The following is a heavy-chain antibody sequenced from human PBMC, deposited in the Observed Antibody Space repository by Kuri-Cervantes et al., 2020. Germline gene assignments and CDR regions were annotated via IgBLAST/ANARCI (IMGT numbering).Heavy chain of an antibody. V-gene: IGHV3-48*04. J-gene: IGHJ4*02. Sequence: GESLKISCAASGFTFSSYSMNWVRQAPGKGLEWVSYISSSGSTIYYADSVKGRFTISRDNAKNSLYLQMNSLRAEDTAVYYCARVRDGYNPPVIDYWGQGTLVTVSS. CDR2: ISSSGSTI. CDR1: GFTFSSYS. CDR3: ARVRDGYNPPVIDY. D-gene: IGHD5-24*01.